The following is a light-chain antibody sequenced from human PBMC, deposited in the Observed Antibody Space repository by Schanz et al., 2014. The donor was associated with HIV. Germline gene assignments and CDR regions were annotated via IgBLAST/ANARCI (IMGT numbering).Light chain of an antibody. CDR3: QQYGSPPYT. V-gene: IGKV3-20*01. CDR1: QSVSSSY. CDR2: GAS. J-gene: IGKJ2*01. Sequence: EIVLTQSPGTLSLSPGERATLSCRASQSVSSSYFAWYQQKPGQAPRLLIYGASSRATGIPDRFSGSGSGTDFTLTVSRLESEDFALYYCQQYGSPPYTFGQGTKLEIK.